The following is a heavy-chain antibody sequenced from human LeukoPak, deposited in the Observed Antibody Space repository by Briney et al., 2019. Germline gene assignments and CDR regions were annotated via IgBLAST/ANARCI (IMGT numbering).Heavy chain of an antibody. J-gene: IGHJ4*02. D-gene: IGHD1-26*01. V-gene: IGHV4-59*12. CDR2: IYYSGST. CDR1: GGSISSYY. CDR3: ARDSVYSGSSLDY. Sequence: SETLSLACTVSGGSISSYYWSWIRQPPGKGLEWIGYIYYSGSTNYNPSLKSRVTISVDTSKNQFSLKLSSVTAADTAVYYCARDSVYSGSSLDYWGQGTLVTVSS.